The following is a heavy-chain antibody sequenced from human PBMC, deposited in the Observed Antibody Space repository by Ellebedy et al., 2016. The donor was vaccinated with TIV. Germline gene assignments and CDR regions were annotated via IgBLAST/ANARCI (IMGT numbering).Heavy chain of an antibody. CDR1: GGTFSSYA. Sequence: ASVKVSXXASGGTFSSYAISWVRQAPGQGLEWMGWISAYNGNTNYAQKLQGRVTMTTDTSTSTAYMELRSLRSDDTAVYYCARDSYYYDSSGYQYYFDYWGQGTLVTVSS. J-gene: IGHJ4*02. D-gene: IGHD3-22*01. V-gene: IGHV1-18*01. CDR3: ARDSYYYDSSGYQYYFDY. CDR2: ISAYNGNT.